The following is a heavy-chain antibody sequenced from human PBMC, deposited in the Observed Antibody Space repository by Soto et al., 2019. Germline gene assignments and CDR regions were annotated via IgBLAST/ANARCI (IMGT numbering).Heavy chain of an antibody. CDR3: AKSPGSHYYYAMDV. Sequence: EVQVLESGGGLVQPGGSMRLSCAASGFIFSNYAFNWVRQAPGKGLEWVSGISYSGGSTNYADSVKGRFTFSRDNSKNTLYRQMDSLRAEDTAVYYCAKSPGSHYYYAMDVWGQGTTVTVSS. CDR2: ISYSGGST. V-gene: IGHV3-23*01. CDR1: GFIFSNYA. J-gene: IGHJ6*02.